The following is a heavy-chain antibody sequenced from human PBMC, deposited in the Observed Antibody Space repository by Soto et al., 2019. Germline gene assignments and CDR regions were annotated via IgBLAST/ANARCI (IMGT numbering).Heavy chain of an antibody. J-gene: IGHJ6*02. Sequence: GGSLRLSCAASGFTFSSYGMHWVRQAPGKGLEWVAVISYDGSNKYYADSVKGRFTISRDNSKNTLYLQMNSLRAEDTAVYYCAKDISAPNYYGSGIQAYYYYYGMDVWGQGTTVTVSS. D-gene: IGHD3-10*01. CDR1: GFTFSSYG. CDR3: AKDISAPNYYGSGIQAYYYYYGMDV. V-gene: IGHV3-30*18. CDR2: ISYDGSNK.